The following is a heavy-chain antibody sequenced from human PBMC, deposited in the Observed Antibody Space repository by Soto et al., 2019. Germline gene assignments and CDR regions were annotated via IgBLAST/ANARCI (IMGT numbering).Heavy chain of an antibody. Sequence: GGSLRLSCAASGFTVSSNYMSWVRQAPGKGLEWVSVIYSGGSTYYADSVKGRFTISRDNSKNTLYLQMNSLRAEDTAVYYCAREKLLGYGYNWFDPWGQGTLVTVSS. J-gene: IGHJ5*02. CDR3: AREKLLGYGYNWFDP. CDR1: GFTVSSNY. V-gene: IGHV3-66*01. D-gene: IGHD5-12*01. CDR2: IYSGGST.